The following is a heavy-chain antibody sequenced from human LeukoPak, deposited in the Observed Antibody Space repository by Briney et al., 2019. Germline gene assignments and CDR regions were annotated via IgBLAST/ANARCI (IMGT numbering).Heavy chain of an antibody. J-gene: IGHJ6*02. Sequence: SETLSLTCTVSRGPLSSYFWSWIRQPAGQGLEWIGRVYPSGGTDYNPSLKSRVTMSVDTSSNHFFLMLSSVTAADTAIYYCARDESWSWYSYALDVWGQGTTVTVSS. V-gene: IGHV4-4*07. CDR3: ARDESWSWYSYALDV. CDR2: VYPSGGT. CDR1: RGPLSSYF.